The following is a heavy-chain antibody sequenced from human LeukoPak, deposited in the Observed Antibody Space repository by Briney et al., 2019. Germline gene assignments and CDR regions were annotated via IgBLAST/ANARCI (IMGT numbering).Heavy chain of an antibody. D-gene: IGHD6-13*01. CDR3: AKSGGKSSTSWYEG. CDR2: ISGSGGST. J-gene: IGHJ4*02. CDR1: GFTFSSYA. Sequence: PGGSLRLSCAASGFTFSSYAMSWVRQAPGKGLEWVSAISGSGGSTYYADSVKGRFTISRDNSKNTLYLQMNSLRAEDTAVYHCAKSGGKSSTSWYEGWGQGTLVTVSS. V-gene: IGHV3-23*01.